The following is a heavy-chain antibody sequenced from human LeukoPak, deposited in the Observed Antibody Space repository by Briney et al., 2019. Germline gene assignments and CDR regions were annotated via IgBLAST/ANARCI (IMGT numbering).Heavy chain of an antibody. J-gene: IGHJ2*01. V-gene: IGHV3-48*04. CDR3: ARDSSSPYWYFNL. CDR1: GFTFSRHS. Sequence: GGSLRLSCGVSGFTFSRHSMNWVRQAPGKGLEWISYISSSSNIKYYTDSVKGRFTISRDNAKNSLYLQMNSLRAEDTAVYYCARDSSSPYWYFNLWGRGTLVTVSS. CDR2: ISSSSNIK.